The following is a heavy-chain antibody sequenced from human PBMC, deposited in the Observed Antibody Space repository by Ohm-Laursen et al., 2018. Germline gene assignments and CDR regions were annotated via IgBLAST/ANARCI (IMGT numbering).Heavy chain of an antibody. CDR3: ARHATGRGLEHDY. V-gene: IGHV4-59*08. D-gene: IGHD1/OR15-1a*01. J-gene: IGHJ4*02. CDR2: IYYSGGT. CDR1: GGSISGYF. Sequence: SDTLSLTCTVSGGSISGYFWSWIRQPPGKGLQWIGYIYYSGGTDYNPSLKSRVTISVDTSKNHFSLKLSSVTAADTAVYYCARHATGRGLEHDYWGQGTLVTVSS.